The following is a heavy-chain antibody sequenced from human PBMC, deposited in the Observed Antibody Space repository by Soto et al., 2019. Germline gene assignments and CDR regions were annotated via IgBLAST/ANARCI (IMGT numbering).Heavy chain of an antibody. Sequence: GGSLRLSCAASGFTFSSYEMNWVRQAPGKGLEWVSYISSSGSTIYYADSVKGRFTISRDNAKNSLYLQMNSLRAEDTAVYYCARGRMVVAKTYGMDVWGQGTTATVSS. CDR3: ARGRMVVAKTYGMDV. CDR1: GFTFSSYE. CDR2: ISSSGSTI. V-gene: IGHV3-48*03. D-gene: IGHD2-15*01. J-gene: IGHJ6*02.